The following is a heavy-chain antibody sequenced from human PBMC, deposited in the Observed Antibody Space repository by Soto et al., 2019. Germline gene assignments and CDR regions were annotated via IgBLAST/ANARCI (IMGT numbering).Heavy chain of an antibody. V-gene: IGHV1-2*02. D-gene: IGHD3-9*01. CDR3: ARGGPDYDILTGTRGPWFDP. CDR1: GYTFTGYY. J-gene: IGHJ5*02. Sequence: ASVKVSCKASGYTFTGYYMHWVRQAPGQGLGWMGWINPNSGGTNYAQKFQGRVTMTRDTSISTAYMELSRLRSDDTAVYYCARGGPDYDILTGTRGPWFDPWGQGTLVTVSS. CDR2: INPNSGGT.